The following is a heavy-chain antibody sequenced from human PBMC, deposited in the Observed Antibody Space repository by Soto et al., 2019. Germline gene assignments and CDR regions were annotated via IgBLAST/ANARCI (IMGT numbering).Heavy chain of an antibody. V-gene: IGHV3-74*01. CDR3: ARSLPGTYGAFDL. CDR2: ISGDGSST. D-gene: IGHD1-7*01. CDR1: EFTFRSYW. Sequence: EVQLVDSGGGLVQPGGSLRLSCPASEFTFRSYWMHWVRQSPGKGLVWVSRISGDGSSTNYADSVKGRFTISRDNAKNTVYLQIDSLRAEDTAVYYCARSLPGTYGAFDLWGQGTMVTVSS. J-gene: IGHJ3*01.